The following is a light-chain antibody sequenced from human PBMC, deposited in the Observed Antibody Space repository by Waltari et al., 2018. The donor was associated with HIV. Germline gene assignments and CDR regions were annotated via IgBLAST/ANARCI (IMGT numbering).Light chain of an antibody. CDR2: DAS. J-gene: IGKJ4*01. Sequence: EIVLTQSPATLSLSPGERATLSCRASQSIAAYLAWYQQKPGQAPRLLISDASKRATGVPARFSGSGSGTDFTLTISSLEPEDFAVYYCQQRTNWLFGGGTKVEIK. V-gene: IGKV3-11*01. CDR3: QQRTNWL. CDR1: QSIAAY.